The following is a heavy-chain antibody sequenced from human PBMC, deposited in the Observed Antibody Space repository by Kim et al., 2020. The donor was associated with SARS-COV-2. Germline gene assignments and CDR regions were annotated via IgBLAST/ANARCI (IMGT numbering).Heavy chain of an antibody. Sequence: PNTGYNGYPPKFQGRVTITWDTSISTVYMELSSLGFEDTAIYYCAREGLDVWGQGTTVTVS. J-gene: IGHJ6*02. CDR3: AREGLDV. CDR2: PNTGYN. V-gene: IGHV1-8*01.